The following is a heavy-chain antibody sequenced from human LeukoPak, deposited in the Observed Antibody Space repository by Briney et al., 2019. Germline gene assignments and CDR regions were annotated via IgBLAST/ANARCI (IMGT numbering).Heavy chain of an antibody. Sequence: PGGSLRLSCAASGFTFSTYSMNWVRQAPGEGLEWVSPISSSSSYIYYADSLKGRFTISRDNAKNSLYLQMNSLRAEDTAVYYCARIQLNSYYYYMDVWGKGTTVTVSS. V-gene: IGHV3-21*01. CDR1: GFTFSTYS. CDR3: ARIQLNSYYYYMDV. D-gene: IGHD2-2*01. J-gene: IGHJ6*03. CDR2: ISSSSSYI.